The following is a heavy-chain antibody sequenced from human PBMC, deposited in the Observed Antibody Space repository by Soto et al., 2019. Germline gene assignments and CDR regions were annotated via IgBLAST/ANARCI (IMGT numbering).Heavy chain of an antibody. Sequence: PGESLKISCKGSGYRFSSYWIAWVRQMPGKGLEWMGIIYPGDSDTTYSPSFQGQVTFSVDKSNNTAYLQWSSLKASDTAMYYCARQGSNGAYYYYGMDVWGQGTAVTVSS. CDR3: ARQGSNGAYYYYGMDV. CDR2: IYPGDSDT. V-gene: IGHV5-51*01. J-gene: IGHJ6*02. D-gene: IGHD2-8*01. CDR1: GYRFSSYW.